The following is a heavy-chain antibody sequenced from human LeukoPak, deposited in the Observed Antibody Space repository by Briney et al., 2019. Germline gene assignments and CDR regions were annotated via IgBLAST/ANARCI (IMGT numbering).Heavy chain of an antibody. J-gene: IGHJ4*02. Sequence: SETLSLTCAVYGGSFTTYSWNWIRQPPGKGLEWIGEINHSGSTNYNPSLKSRVAISVDTSKSQFSLKLSSVTAADTAVYYCARASYSNLPFFDYWGQGTLVTVSS. CDR2: INHSGST. CDR3: ARASYSNLPFFDY. V-gene: IGHV4-34*01. D-gene: IGHD6-13*01. CDR1: GGSFTTYS.